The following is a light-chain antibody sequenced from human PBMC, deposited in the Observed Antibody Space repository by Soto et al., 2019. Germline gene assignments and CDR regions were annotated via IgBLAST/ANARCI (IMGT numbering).Light chain of an antibody. CDR2: DVS. Sequence: QSALTQPASVSGSPGQSITISCTGTSSDVGGYNYVSWYQQHPGKAPKLMIYDVSNRPSGVSNRFSGSKSGNTASLTISGRQAEDEADYYCSSYTSSSTLDVFGTGTKLTFL. J-gene: IGLJ1*01. CDR1: SSDVGGYNY. V-gene: IGLV2-14*01. CDR3: SSYTSSSTLDV.